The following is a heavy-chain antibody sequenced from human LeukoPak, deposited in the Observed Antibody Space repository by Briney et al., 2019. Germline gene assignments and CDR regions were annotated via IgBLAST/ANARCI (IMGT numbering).Heavy chain of an antibody. V-gene: IGHV1-2*02. D-gene: IGHD3-3*02. CDR3: AREGIIVGVAPFDY. J-gene: IGHJ4*02. CDR1: GYTFTGYY. CDR2: INPNSGVA. Sequence: ASVKVSCKASGYTFTGYYIHWVRQAPGQGLECMGWINPNSGVATYAQKFQGRVTMTRDTSIRTHYMEVSRLRSDDTAFYYCAREGIIVGVAPFDYWGQGTLVTVSS.